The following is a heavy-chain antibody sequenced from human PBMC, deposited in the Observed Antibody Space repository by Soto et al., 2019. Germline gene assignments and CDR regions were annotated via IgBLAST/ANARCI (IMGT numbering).Heavy chain of an antibody. J-gene: IGHJ6*04. D-gene: IGHD3-9*01. CDR1: GYRFTSYW. V-gene: IGHV5-10-1*01. CDR3: ARGDGAGYKYAMDV. CDR2: IDPSDSHT. Sequence: GESLKISCKGSGYRFTSYWISWVRQMPGKGLEWMGRIDPSDSHTNYSPSSEGHVTISADKSISTAYLQWSSLKASDTAMYYCARGDGAGYKYAMDVWGKGTTVTVSS.